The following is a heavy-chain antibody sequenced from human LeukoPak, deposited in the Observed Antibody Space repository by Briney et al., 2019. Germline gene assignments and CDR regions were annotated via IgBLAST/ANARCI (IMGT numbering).Heavy chain of an antibody. J-gene: IGHJ6*02. CDR3: AQDNGESYYYGMDV. CDR1: GFTFSSYA. V-gene: IGHV3-23*01. Sequence: GGSLRLSCAASGFTFSSYAMSWVRQAPGKGLEWVSAISGSGGSTYYADSVKGRFTISRDNSKNTLYLQMNSLRAEDTAVYYCAQDNGESYYYGMDVWGQGTTVTVSS. CDR2: ISGSGGST. D-gene: IGHD3-10*01.